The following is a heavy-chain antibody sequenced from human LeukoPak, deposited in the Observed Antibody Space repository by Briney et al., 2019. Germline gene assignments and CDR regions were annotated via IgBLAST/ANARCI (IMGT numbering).Heavy chain of an antibody. CDR2: IKSDGIST. V-gene: IGHV3-74*01. Sequence: GGSLRLSCAASGFDFSSNWMHWVRHAPGQGLVWVSRIKSDGISTNYADSVKGRFTISRDIAKNTLYLQMNSLRAEDTGVYYCAKDHYWSIDYWGRGTLVTVSS. CDR3: AKDHYWSIDY. CDR1: GFDFSSNW. D-gene: IGHD3-3*01. J-gene: IGHJ4*02.